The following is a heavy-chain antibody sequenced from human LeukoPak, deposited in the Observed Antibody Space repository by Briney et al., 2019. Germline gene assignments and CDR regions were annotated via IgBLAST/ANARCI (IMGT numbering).Heavy chain of an antibody. CDR2: IYYSGST. J-gene: IGHJ4*02. Sequence: TSETLSLTCTVSGGSISSYYWSWIRQPPGKGLEWIGYIYYSGSTNYNPSLKSRVTISVDTSKNQFSLNLHSVTAADAAVYYCASAGNPHYFDFWGQGPLVTVSS. CDR3: ASAGNPHYFDF. V-gene: IGHV4-59*01. CDR1: GGSISSYY.